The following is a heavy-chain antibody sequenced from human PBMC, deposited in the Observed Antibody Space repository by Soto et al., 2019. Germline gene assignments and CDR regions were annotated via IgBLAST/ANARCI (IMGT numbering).Heavy chain of an antibody. CDR2: ISAYNGNT. Sequence: ASVKVSCKASGYTFTSYGISWVRQAPGQGLEWMGWISAYNGNTNYAQKLQGRVTMTTDTSTSTAYMELRSLRSDDTAVYYCARVPPQAVAGLGNAFDIWGQGTMVTVS. J-gene: IGHJ3*02. D-gene: IGHD6-19*01. CDR1: GYTFTSYG. CDR3: ARVPPQAVAGLGNAFDI. V-gene: IGHV1-18*01.